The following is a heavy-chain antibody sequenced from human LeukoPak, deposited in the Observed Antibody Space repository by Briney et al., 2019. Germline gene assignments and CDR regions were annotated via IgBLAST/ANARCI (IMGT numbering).Heavy chain of an antibody. D-gene: IGHD4/OR15-4a*01. J-gene: IGHJ4*02. CDR3: ARHQYGGYVDY. Sequence: SETLSLTCTVSGGSISGSSYYWACIRQPPGKGLEGIGSIYYSGSTYYNPSLKSRVTISVDTSKNQFSLKLSSVTAADTAVYYCARHQYGGYVDYWGQGTLVTVSS. CDR2: IYYSGST. V-gene: IGHV4-39*01. CDR1: GGSISGSSYY.